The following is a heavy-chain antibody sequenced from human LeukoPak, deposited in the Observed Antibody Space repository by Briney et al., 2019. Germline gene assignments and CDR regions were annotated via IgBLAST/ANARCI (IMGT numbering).Heavy chain of an antibody. CDR1: GGSISSYY. CDR3: ARESSGWYRAFDY. D-gene: IGHD6-19*01. CDR2: IYYSGST. J-gene: IGHJ4*02. V-gene: IGHV4-59*01. Sequence: PETLSLTCTVSGGSISSYYWSWIRQPPGKGLEWIGYIYYSGSTNHNPSLTSRVTISVDTSKNQFSLKLSSVTAADTAVYYCARESSGWYRAFDYWGQGTLVTV.